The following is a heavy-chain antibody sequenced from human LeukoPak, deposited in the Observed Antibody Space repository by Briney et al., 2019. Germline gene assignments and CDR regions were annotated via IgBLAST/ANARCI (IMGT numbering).Heavy chain of an antibody. D-gene: IGHD3-10*01. CDR3: ARDFRGWFGESEDPDY. V-gene: IGHV3-30-3*01. Sequence: GGSLRLSCAASGFTFSSYAMHWVRQAPGKGLEWVAVISYDGSNKYYADSVKGRFTISRDNSKNTLYLQMNSLRAEDTAVYYCARDFRGWFGESEDPDYWGQGTLVTVSS. J-gene: IGHJ4*02. CDR1: GFTFSSYA. CDR2: ISYDGSNK.